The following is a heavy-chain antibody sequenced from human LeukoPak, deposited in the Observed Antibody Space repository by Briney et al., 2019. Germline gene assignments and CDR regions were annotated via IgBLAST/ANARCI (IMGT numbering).Heavy chain of an antibody. CDR2: IYYSGST. J-gene: IGHJ4*02. CDR3: ARNLRYSYGAIYYFDY. D-gene: IGHD5-18*01. CDR1: GGSISSYY. V-gene: IGHV4-59*12. Sequence: NPSETLSLTCTVSGGSISSYYWSWIRQPPGKGLEWIGYIYYSGSTNYNPSLKSRVTISVDTSKNQFSLKLSSVTAADTAVYYCARNLRYSYGAIYYFDYWGQGTLVTVSS.